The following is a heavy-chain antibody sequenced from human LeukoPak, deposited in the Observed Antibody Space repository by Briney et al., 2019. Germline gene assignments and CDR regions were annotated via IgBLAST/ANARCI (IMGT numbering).Heavy chain of an antibody. CDR1: GGSINSYY. CDR2: INHSGST. J-gene: IGHJ5*02. CDR3: ARAIRLYGDYSFDP. V-gene: IGHV4-34*01. Sequence: SETLSLTCTVSGGSINSYYWNWIRQPPGKGLEWIGEINHSGSTNYNPSLKSRVTISVDTSKNQFSLKLSSVTAADTAVYYCARAIRLYGDYSFDPWGQGTLVTVSS. D-gene: IGHD4-17*01.